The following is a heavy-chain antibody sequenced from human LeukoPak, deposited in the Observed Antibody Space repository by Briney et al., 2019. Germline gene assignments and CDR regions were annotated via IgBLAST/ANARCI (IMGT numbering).Heavy chain of an antibody. CDR1: GGSISPYY. CDR3: ARGRRRLDY. V-gene: IGHV4-59*01. CDR2: IYYSGRN. Sequence: SETLSLTCTVSGGSISPYYWSWIRQPPGKGLEWIGYIYYSGRNNYNNPPLKSRVTMSVDTSKNQFSLKVRSVTAADTAFYYCARGRRRLDYWGQGSLVTVSS. J-gene: IGHJ4*02. D-gene: IGHD1-1*01.